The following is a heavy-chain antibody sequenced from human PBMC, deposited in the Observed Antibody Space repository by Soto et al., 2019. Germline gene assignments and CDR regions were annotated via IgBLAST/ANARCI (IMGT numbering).Heavy chain of an antibody. CDR1: GLTFRRSW. V-gene: IGHV3-74*03. CDR2: INSDVTSS. J-gene: IGHJ4*03. CDR3: PSYYFLSGHYHPVD. Sequence: GGSLRLSCEASGLTFRRSWMHWVRQVPGKGLVSVSSINSDVTSSTYADSVKGRFTISRDNAKNTAYLQMNSLRAEDTAICYCPSYYFLSGHYHPVDWGQGTMVTVSS. D-gene: IGHD3-22*01.